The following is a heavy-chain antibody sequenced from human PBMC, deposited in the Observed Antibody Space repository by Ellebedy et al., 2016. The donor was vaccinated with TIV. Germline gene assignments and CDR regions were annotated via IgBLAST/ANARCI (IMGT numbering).Heavy chain of an antibody. CDR2: IKEDGSEE. D-gene: IGHD1-26*01. CDR3: AKDLWAAHSYYGMDV. Sequence: GESLKISCEVSGITFRNSWMRWVRQAPGKGLEWVANIKEDGSEEYYVDSVKGRFTISRDNSKNTVYLQMNSLRAGDSAVYNCAKDLWAAHSYYGMDVWGQGTTVTVSS. CDR1: GITFRNSW. V-gene: IGHV3-7*01. J-gene: IGHJ6*02.